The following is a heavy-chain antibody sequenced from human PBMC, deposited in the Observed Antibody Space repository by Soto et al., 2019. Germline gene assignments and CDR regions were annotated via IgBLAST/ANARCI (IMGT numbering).Heavy chain of an antibody. CDR2: ITSSTTTI. CDR1: GFTFSNYA. CDR3: ARSFEY. J-gene: IGHJ4*02. Sequence: PGGSLRLSCAASGFTFSNYAMSWVRQAPGKGLEWVSYITSSTTTIYYADSVKGRFTISRDNAKNSLYLQMNSLRAEDTAVYYCARSFEYWGQGTLVTFSS. V-gene: IGHV3-48*01.